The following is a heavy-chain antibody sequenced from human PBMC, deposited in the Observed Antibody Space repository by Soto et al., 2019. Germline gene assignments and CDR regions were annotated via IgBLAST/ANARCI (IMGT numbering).Heavy chain of an antibody. J-gene: IGHJ6*02. Sequence: VESLKISCKVSGYSFTIYWISWVRHMPGKGLEWMGRIDPSDSYTNYSPSFQGHVTISADKSISTAYLQWSSLKASDTAMYYCARGLVSSYGYYGMDVWGQGTTVTAP. V-gene: IGHV5-10-1*01. CDR1: GYSFTIYW. CDR2: IDPSDSYT. D-gene: IGHD3-10*01. CDR3: ARGLVSSYGYYGMDV.